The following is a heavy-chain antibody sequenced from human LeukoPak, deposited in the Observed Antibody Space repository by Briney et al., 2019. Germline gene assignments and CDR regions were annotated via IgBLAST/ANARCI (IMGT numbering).Heavy chain of an antibody. CDR3: ARAAYYYDGSGYYLGD. CDR1: GYTFTGYY. V-gene: IGHV1-2*06. Sequence: GASVKVSCKVSGYTFTGYYLHWLRQAPGQGLEWMGRINPSSGGTNYAQKFQGRVTMTRDTSINTAYMALSSLRSDDTALYYCARAAYYYDGSGYYLGDWGQGTLVTVSS. D-gene: IGHD3-22*01. CDR2: INPSSGGT. J-gene: IGHJ4*02.